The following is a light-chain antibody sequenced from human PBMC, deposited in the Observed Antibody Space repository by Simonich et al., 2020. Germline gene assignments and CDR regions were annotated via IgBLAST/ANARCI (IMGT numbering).Light chain of an antibody. V-gene: IGLV2-14*01. Sequence: QSALTQPASVSGSPGQSIPISCPGTSSGVGGFNFVSWYQQHPGNAPKLMIYDVSTRPAGVSNRSAGAKSGNTAALTISGLQAEDEADYYCSSYTSSSTWVFGGGTKLTVL. CDR2: DVS. CDR1: SSGVGGFNF. CDR3: SSYTSSSTWV. J-gene: IGLJ3*02.